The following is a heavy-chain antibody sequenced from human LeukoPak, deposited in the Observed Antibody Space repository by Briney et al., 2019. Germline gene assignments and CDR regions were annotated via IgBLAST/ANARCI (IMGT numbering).Heavy chain of an antibody. CDR1: GFTFSSYG. Sequence: GGSLRLSCAASGFTFSSYGMDWGRQAPGKGLEWVAAIWYDGSNKHYADSVKGRFTISRDNSKNTLYLQMNSLRAEDTAVYYCAREYYYDSSLAFDIWGQGTMVTVSS. D-gene: IGHD3-22*01. J-gene: IGHJ3*02. V-gene: IGHV3-33*01. CDR3: AREYYYDSSLAFDI. CDR2: IWYDGSNK.